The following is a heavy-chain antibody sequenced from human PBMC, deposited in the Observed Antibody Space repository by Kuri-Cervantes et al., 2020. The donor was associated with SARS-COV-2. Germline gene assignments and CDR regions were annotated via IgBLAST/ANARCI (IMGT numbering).Heavy chain of an antibody. J-gene: IGHJ4*02. CDR1: GFTFSSYA. CDR2: ISYDGSNK. Sequence: GESLKISCAASGFTFSSYAMHWVRQAPGKGLEWVAVISYDGSNKYYADSVRGRFTISRDNSKSTLYLQMNSLRAEDTAVYYCARDEQWLVDYWGQGTLVTVSS. CDR3: ARDEQWLVDY. V-gene: IGHV3-30*01. D-gene: IGHD6-19*01.